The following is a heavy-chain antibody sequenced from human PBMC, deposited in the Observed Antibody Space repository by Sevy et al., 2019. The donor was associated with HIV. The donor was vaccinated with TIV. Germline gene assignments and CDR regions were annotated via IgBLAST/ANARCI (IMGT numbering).Heavy chain of an antibody. CDR3: AKDLTGRYTSSSGDFDY. Sequence: GGSLRLSCAASGFTFSNYGMHWVRQAPGKGLEWVALIRFDESTKYYKDSVKGRFTVSRDNAKNILYLQMNSLRPEDTAVYYCAKDLTGRYTSSSGDFDYWGQGTLTTVSS. J-gene: IGHJ4*02. V-gene: IGHV3-30*02. CDR2: IRFDESTK. CDR1: GFTFSNYG. D-gene: IGHD6-6*01.